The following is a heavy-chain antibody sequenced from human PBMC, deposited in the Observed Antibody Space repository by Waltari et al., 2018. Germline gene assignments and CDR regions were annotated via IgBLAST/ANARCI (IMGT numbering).Heavy chain of an antibody. D-gene: IGHD4-4*01. CDR3: AGMRSPYSNAGAGIDY. CDR1: GGSISSHY. V-gene: IGHV4-59*11. Sequence: QVQLQESGPGLVKPSETLSLTCTVSGGSISSHYWSWIRQPPGKGLEWIGYIYYSGSTNYNPSLKSRVTISVDTSKNQFSLKLSSVTAADTAVYYCAGMRSPYSNAGAGIDYWGQGTLVTVSS. CDR2: IYYSGST. J-gene: IGHJ4*02.